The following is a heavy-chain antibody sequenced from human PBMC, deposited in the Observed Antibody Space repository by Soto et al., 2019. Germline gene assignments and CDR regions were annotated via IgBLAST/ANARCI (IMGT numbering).Heavy chain of an antibody. Sequence: QVQLQESGPGLLKPSETLSLTCTVSGVSLNPYYWSWIRQPAGRGLEWIGRVYSTGRNNYNPSPKRRVTMSADTSKNQLSLKLTSVTAADTAVYYCARDDLYQWSFDYWGQGTLVTVSS. CDR1: GVSLNPYY. V-gene: IGHV4-4*07. CDR2: VYSTGRN. D-gene: IGHD2-8*01. J-gene: IGHJ4*02. CDR3: ARDDLYQWSFDY.